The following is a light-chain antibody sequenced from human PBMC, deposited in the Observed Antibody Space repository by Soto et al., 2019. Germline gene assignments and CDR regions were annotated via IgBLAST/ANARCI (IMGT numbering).Light chain of an antibody. Sequence: DIVMTQSPDSMAVSLGERATINCKCSQSILYSPNNKNYLAWYQQKPGQPPKQLIYWASTRESGVPDRFSGSGSGTDFTLSISSLQDEDVAVYYCQQYYDVPPNFGQGTKVEIK. J-gene: IGKJ1*01. CDR2: WAS. V-gene: IGKV4-1*01. CDR3: QQYYDVPPN. CDR1: QSILYSPNNKNY.